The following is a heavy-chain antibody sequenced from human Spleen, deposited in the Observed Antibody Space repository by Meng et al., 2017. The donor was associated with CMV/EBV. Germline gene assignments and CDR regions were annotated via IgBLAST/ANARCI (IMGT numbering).Heavy chain of an antibody. CDR3: SRDLVVGWDRAYGMDV. J-gene: IGHJ6*02. Sequence: GGSLRLSCAASGFTFSTYAMHWVRQAPGKGLEWVAVLSYDEINNFYAYPVKGRFTISRDTSNNTLYLQLNSLRAEDTAVYYCSRDLVVGWDRAYGMDVWGPGTTVTVSS. D-gene: IGHD2-8*02. V-gene: IGHV3-30*04. CDR2: LSYDEINN. CDR1: GFTFSTYA.